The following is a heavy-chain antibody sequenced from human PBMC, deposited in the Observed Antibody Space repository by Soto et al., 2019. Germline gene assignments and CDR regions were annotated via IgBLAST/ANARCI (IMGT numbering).Heavy chain of an antibody. CDR1: GGSISSGGYY. J-gene: IGHJ4*02. CDR2: IYYSGST. Sequence: SETLSLTCTVSGGSISSGGYYWSWIRQHPGKGLEWIGYIYYSGSTYYNPSLKSRVTISVDTSKNQFSLKLSSVTAADTAVYYCARGLGSKGEFDYWGQGTLVTVSS. V-gene: IGHV4-31*03. CDR3: ARGLGSKGEFDY. D-gene: IGHD6-6*01.